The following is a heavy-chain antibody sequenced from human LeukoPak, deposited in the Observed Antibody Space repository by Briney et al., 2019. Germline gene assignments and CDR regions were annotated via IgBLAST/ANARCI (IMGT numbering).Heavy chain of an antibody. CDR2: IRSKTDGGAT. Sequence: GGPLRLSCAASGFTFSNAWMSWVRQAPGKGLEYIGRIRSKTDGGATDYTVKGRFTISRDDSKSTLYLQMNGLTTEDTAVYYCTTANGGVWGQGTTVTVSS. V-gene: IGHV3-15*01. CDR1: GFTFSNAW. CDR3: TTANGGV. J-gene: IGHJ6*02. D-gene: IGHD3-16*01.